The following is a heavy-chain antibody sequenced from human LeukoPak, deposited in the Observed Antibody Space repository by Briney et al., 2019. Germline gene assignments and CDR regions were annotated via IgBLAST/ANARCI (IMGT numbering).Heavy chain of an antibody. CDR1: GGTFSSYA. CDR3: ARGDYYDSSGSPLD. D-gene: IGHD3-22*01. V-gene: IGHV1-69*01. J-gene: IGHJ4*02. CDR2: IIPIFGTA. Sequence: SVKVSCQASGGTFSSYAISWVRQAPGQGLEWMGGIIPIFGTANYAQKFQGRVTITADESTSTAYVELSSLRSEDTAVYYCARGDYYDSSGSPLDWGQGTLVTVSS.